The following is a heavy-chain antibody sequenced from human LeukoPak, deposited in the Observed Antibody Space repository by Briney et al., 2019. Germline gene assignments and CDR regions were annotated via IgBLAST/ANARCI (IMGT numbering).Heavy chain of an antibody. J-gene: IGHJ2*01. CDR2: INPNSGGT. CDR3: ARVAYSNYGYFDL. Sequence: ASVKVSCKASGYTLTGYYMHWVRQAPGQGLEWMGWINPNSGGTNYAQKFQGRVTMTRDTSISTAYMELSRLRSDDTAVYYCARVAYSNYGYFDLWGRGTLVTVSS. D-gene: IGHD4-11*01. V-gene: IGHV1-2*02. CDR1: GYTLTGYY.